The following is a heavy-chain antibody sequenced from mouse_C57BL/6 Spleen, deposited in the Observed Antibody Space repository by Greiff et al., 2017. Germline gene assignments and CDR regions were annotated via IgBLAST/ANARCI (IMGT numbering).Heavy chain of an antibody. Sequence: EVHLVESGGGLVQPKGSLKLSCAASGFSFNTYAMNWVRQAPGKGLEWVARIRSKSNNYATYYADSVKDRFTISRDDSESMLYLQMNNLKTEDTAMYYCVRSLYSNYFYAMDYWGQGTSVTVSS. D-gene: IGHD2-5*01. J-gene: IGHJ4*01. CDR2: IRSKSNNYAT. CDR3: VRSLYSNYFYAMDY. CDR1: GFSFNTYA. V-gene: IGHV10-1*01.